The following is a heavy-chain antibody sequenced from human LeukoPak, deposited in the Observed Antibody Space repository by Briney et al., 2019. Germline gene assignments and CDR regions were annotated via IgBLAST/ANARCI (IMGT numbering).Heavy chain of an antibody. J-gene: IGHJ4*02. V-gene: IGHV3-48*04. CDR3: ARDRRKHDC. CDR1: GFSFSSYS. CDR2: ISSSSTSI. Sequence: GGSLRLSCAASGFSFSSYSMNWVRQAPGKGLEWVSYISSSSTSIFYADSVKGRFTISRDNAENSLYLQMNSLRAEDTAVYYRARDRRKHDCWGQGTLVTVSS.